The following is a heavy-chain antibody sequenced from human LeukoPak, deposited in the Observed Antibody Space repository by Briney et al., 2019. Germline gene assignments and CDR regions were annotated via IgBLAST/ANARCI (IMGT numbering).Heavy chain of an antibody. Sequence: GESLKISCQGSGYSFNTYRIGWVRQMPGKGLEWMGIIYPGDSDTRYSPSFQGHVPMSADTSISTAYLQWSSLKASDTAMYYCARRGSGYVVAFDIWGQGTMVTVSS. CDR1: GYSFNTYR. CDR3: ARRGSGYVVAFDI. J-gene: IGHJ3*02. CDR2: IYPGDSDT. D-gene: IGHD3-22*01. V-gene: IGHV5-51*01.